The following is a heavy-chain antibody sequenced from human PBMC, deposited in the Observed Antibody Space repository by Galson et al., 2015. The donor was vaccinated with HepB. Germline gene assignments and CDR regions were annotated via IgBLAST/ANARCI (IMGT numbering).Heavy chain of an antibody. D-gene: IGHD1-26*01. CDR1: GGSISSGGYY. J-gene: IGHJ6*02. Sequence: TLSLTCTVSGGSISSGGYYWSWIRQHPGKGLEWIGYIYYSGSTYYNPSLKSRVTISVDTSKNQFSLKLSSVTAADTAVYYCARVGIVGAWPTQAGYGMDVWGQGTTVTVSS. CDR2: IYYSGST. CDR3: ARVGIVGAWPTQAGYGMDV. V-gene: IGHV4-31*03.